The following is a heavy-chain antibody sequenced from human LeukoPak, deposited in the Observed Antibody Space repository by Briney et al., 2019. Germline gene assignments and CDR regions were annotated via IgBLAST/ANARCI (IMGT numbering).Heavy chain of an antibody. D-gene: IGHD3-10*01. CDR3: ARDRGAKGSGSYYVYYFDY. J-gene: IGHJ4*02. CDR2: IIPILGIA. Sequence: SVKVSCKASGGTFSSYAISWVRQAPGQGLEWMGRIIPILGIANYAQKFQGRVTITADKSTSTAYMELISLRSEDTAVYYCARDRGAKGSGSYYVYYFDYWGQGTLVTVSS. CDR1: GGTFSSYA. V-gene: IGHV1-69*04.